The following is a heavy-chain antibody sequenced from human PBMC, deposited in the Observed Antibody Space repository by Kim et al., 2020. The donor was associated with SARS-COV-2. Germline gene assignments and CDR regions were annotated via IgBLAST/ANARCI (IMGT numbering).Heavy chain of an antibody. CDR1: GFTFSSYG. Sequence: GGSLRLSCAASGFTFSSYGMHWVRQAPGKGLEWVAVIWYDGSNKYYADSVKGRFTISRDNSKNTLYLQMNSLRAEDTAVYYCAREGGFGELLPIGDYYYYGRDVWGQGTTVTVSS. CDR3: AREGGFGELLPIGDYYYYGRDV. J-gene: IGHJ6*02. D-gene: IGHD3-10*01. CDR2: IWYDGSNK. V-gene: IGHV3-33*01.